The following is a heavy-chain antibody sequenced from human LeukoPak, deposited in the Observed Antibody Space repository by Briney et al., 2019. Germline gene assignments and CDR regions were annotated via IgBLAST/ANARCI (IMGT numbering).Heavy chain of an antibody. Sequence: PSETLSLTCTVSGDSISSYYWSWIRQPPGKRLEWIGYIYYSGSTNYNPSLKSRLTISLDTSKNQFSLKLSSVTAADTAVYYCARDSSSSGGYYFDYWGQGTLVTVSS. D-gene: IGHD6-6*01. V-gene: IGHV4-59*01. J-gene: IGHJ4*02. CDR1: GDSISSYY. CDR3: ARDSSSSGGYYFDY. CDR2: IYYSGST.